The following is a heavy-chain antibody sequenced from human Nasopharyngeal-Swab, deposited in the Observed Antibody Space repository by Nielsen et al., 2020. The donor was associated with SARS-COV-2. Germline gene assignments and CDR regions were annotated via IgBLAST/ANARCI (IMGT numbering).Heavy chain of an antibody. CDR3: ARESPAAGTAFDI. Sequence: GSLRLSCTVSGGSISSYYWSWIRQPPGKGLEWIGYIYYSGSTNYNPSLKSRVTISVDTSKNQFSLKLSSVTATDTAVYYCARESPAAGTAFDIWGQGTMVTVSS. CDR1: GGSISSYY. CDR2: IYYSGST. V-gene: IGHV4-59*13. J-gene: IGHJ3*02. D-gene: IGHD6-13*01.